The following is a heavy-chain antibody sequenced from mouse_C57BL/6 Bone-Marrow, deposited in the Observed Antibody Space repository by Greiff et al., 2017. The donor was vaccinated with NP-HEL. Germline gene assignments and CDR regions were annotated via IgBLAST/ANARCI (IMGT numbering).Heavy chain of an antibody. Sequence: VQLQQPGAELVMPGASVKLSCKASGYTFTSYWMHWVKQRPGQGLEWIGEIDPSDSYTNYNQKFKGKSTLTVDKSSRTAYMQLSSLTSEDSAVYYCALLRPQDFDYWGQGTTLTVSS. CDR3: ALLRPQDFDY. D-gene: IGHD1-2*01. CDR2: IDPSDSYT. J-gene: IGHJ2*01. CDR1: GYTFTSYW. V-gene: IGHV1-69*01.